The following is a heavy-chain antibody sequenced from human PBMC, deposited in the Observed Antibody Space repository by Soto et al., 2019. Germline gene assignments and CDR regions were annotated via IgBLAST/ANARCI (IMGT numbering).Heavy chain of an antibody. CDR3: ARDLTPGLVDH. J-gene: IGHJ4*02. CDR1: GYTFTSYG. D-gene: IGHD3-9*01. V-gene: IGHV1-18*01. CDR2: ISAYNGNT. Sequence: QVQLVQSGAEVKKPGASVKVSCKASGYTFTSYGISWVRQAPGQGLEWMGWISAYNGNTKYAQKLRGRVTVTTDTSTSTAYMELRSLTSDDTAVYYCARDLTPGLVDHWGQGTLVTVSS.